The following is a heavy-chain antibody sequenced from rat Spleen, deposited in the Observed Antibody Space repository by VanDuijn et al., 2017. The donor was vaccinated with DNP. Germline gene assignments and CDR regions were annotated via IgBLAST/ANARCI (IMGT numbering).Heavy chain of an antibody. V-gene: IGHV3-3*01. CDR1: GYSITSSYR. J-gene: IGHJ2*01. D-gene: IGHD1-11*01. Sequence: EVQLQESGPGLVKPSQSLSLTCSVTGYSITSSYRWNWIRKFPGNKLEGLGYINSAGSTNYNPSLKGRSSITSDTSKNQFFLQVNSVTTEDTATYYCARLHYGLDYWGQGVMVTVSS. CDR2: INSAGST. CDR3: ARLHYGLDY.